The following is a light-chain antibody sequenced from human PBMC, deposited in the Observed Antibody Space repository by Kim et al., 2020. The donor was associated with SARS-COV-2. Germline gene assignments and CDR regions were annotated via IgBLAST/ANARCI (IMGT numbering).Light chain of an antibody. CDR2: GTS. CDR3: HQYNDWPPGDS. V-gene: IGKV3-15*01. J-gene: IGKJ2*03. Sequence: EIVMTQSPATLSVSPGERTTLSYRASQSISNNLAWYQHKPGQAPRLLIYGTSTRATGIPARFSGSGSGTDFTLTVSSLQSEDFAVYYCHQYNDWPPGDSFGQGTKLEI. CDR1: QSISNN.